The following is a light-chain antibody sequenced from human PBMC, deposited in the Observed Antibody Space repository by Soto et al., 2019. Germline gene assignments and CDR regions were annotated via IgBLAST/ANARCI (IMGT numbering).Light chain of an antibody. V-gene: IGKV3-20*01. Sequence: IVLTQSPHTLSWSPVAGATLPCLAIQPITSRYLAWYQHQPGQAPRLLIYRTFARAPGIPDRFSGGGSGTDFTLTISRLEREDFAVYYCQQYDTSPPTFGQGTRLEIK. J-gene: IGKJ5*01. CDR2: RTF. CDR3: QQYDTSPPT. CDR1: QPITSRY.